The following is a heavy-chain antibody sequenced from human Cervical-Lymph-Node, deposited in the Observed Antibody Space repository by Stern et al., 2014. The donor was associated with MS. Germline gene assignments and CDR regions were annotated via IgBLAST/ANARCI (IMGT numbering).Heavy chain of an antibody. J-gene: IGHJ3*02. Sequence: VQLEESGAEVKQPGASVKVSCKGSGSSFSGLYMHWVRQAPGQGLEWLGWINIDRGDTSFAQRFQGRVTITRDASISTAYMELRRLTSDDPAVYYCARPLDVDSQVLLVTGDVFDIWGQGTRVTVSS. CDR1: GSSFSGLY. CDR2: INIDRGDT. CDR3: ARPLDVDSQVLLVTGDVFDI. D-gene: IGHD4/OR15-4a*01. V-gene: IGHV1-2*02.